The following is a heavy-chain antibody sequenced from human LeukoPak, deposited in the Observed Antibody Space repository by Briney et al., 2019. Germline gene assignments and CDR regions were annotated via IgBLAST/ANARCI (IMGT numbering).Heavy chain of an antibody. CDR3: ARDGRGDDYYYMDV. CDR1: GFTFSSYG. V-gene: IGHV3-30*03. CDR2: ISYDGSNK. D-gene: IGHD1-26*01. Sequence: GGSLRLSCAASGFTFSSYGMHWVRQAPGKGLEWVAVISYDGSNKYYADSVKGRFTISRDNSKNTLYLQMNSLRAEDTVVYYCARDGRGDDYYYMDVWGKGTTVTVSS. J-gene: IGHJ6*03.